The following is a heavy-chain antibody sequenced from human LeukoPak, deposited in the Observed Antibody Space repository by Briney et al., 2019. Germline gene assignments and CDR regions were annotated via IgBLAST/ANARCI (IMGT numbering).Heavy chain of an antibody. J-gene: IGHJ4*02. CDR3: GREWAVDF. V-gene: IGHV3-7*01. CDR2: IKQDGSEK. Sequence: GGSLTLSCAASGFTLSKHWMTWVRQAPGKGLECGAIIKQDGSEKYYVNSVKGRFTISRDNAKNSLYLQMNSLRVEDTAVYYCGREWAVDFWGQGTLVTVSS. CDR1: GFTLSKHW.